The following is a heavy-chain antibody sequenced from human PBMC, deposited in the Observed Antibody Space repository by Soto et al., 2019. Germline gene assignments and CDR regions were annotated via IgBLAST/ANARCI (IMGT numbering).Heavy chain of an antibody. V-gene: IGHV4-31*03. Sequence: PSETLSLTCTVSGGSISSGGYYWSWIRQHPGKGLEWIGYIYHSGSTNYNPSLKSRVTISVDKSKNQFSLKLSSVTAADTAVYYCARSWFGEFIDYWGQGTLVTVSS. CDR1: GGSISSGGYY. CDR3: ARSWFGEFIDY. J-gene: IGHJ4*02. CDR2: IYHSGST. D-gene: IGHD3-10*01.